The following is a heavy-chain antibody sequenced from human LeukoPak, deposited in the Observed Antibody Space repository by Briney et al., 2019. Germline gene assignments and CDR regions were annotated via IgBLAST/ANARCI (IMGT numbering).Heavy chain of an antibody. CDR1: GFTFSSYS. D-gene: IGHD6-13*01. J-gene: IGHJ6*03. Sequence: GGSLRLSCAASGFTFSSYSMNWVRQAPGKGLEWVSSISSSSSYIYYADSVKGRFTISRDNAKNSLYLQMNSLRAEDTAVYYCARGYSSSWYAIRDFYYYYYMDVWGKGTTVTVSS. CDR3: ARGYSSSWYAIRDFYYYYYMDV. CDR2: ISSSSSYI. V-gene: IGHV3-21*01.